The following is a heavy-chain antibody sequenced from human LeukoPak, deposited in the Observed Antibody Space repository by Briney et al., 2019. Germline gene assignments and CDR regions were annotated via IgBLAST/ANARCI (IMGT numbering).Heavy chain of an antibody. CDR1: GYSFSSYW. CDR3: ARSPYFGSGAHGDY. D-gene: IGHD3-10*01. V-gene: IGHV5-51*01. CDR2: IYPGDSDT. J-gene: IGHJ4*02. Sequence: RAGESLKISCKGSGYSFSSYWIGWLRQLPGKGLDWMGIIYPGDSDTRYSPSFEGQVFISADKSISTASLQWSSLKASDTAMYYCARSPYFGSGAHGDYWGQGTLVTVSS.